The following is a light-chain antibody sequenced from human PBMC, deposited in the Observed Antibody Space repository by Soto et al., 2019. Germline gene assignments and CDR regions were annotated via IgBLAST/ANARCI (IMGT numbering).Light chain of an antibody. J-gene: IGLJ2*01. CDR2: EDT. Sequence: SYELTQPPSLSVSPGQTARITCSGDAFPKKYAYWYQQRSGQAPVLVIYEDTKQHSGIPERCSGSSSGTTATLTISGAHVEDEGDYFCYSPDSSGGIFGGGTKVTVL. V-gene: IGLV3-10*01. CDR1: AFPKKY. CDR3: YSPDSSGGI.